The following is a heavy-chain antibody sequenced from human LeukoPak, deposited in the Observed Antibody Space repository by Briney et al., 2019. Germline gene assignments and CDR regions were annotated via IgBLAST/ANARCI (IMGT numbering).Heavy chain of an antibody. V-gene: IGHV3-23*01. CDR1: GSTFSSYA. D-gene: IGHD4-23*01. CDR2: ISGSGGST. J-gene: IGHJ4*02. CDR3: ARDYGGNSGFDY. Sequence: GGSLRLSCAASGSTFSSYAMSWVRQAPGKGLEWVSAISGSGGSTYYADSVKGRFTISRDNSKNTLYLQMNSLRAEDTAVYYCARDYGGNSGFDYWGQGTLVTVSS.